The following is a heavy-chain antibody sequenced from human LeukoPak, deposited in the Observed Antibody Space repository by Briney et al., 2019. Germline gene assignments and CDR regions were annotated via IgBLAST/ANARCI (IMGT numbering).Heavy chain of an antibody. D-gene: IGHD1-26*01. Sequence: GGSLRLSCAVSGFTFSSYWMHWVRHAPGKGLVWVSRIDRDGSRINYADSVKGRFTISRDNAKNSLFLQMNSLRVEDTAIYYCARGGSYPGCWGQGTLVTVSS. CDR2: IDRDGSRI. V-gene: IGHV3-74*01. CDR1: GFTFSSYW. J-gene: IGHJ4*02. CDR3: ARGGSYPGC.